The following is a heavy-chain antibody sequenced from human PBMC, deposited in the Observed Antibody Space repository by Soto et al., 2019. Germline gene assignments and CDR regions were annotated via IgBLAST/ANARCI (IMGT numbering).Heavy chain of an antibody. CDR3: ARNYGPGYTFDY. CDR1: GGSISSYY. J-gene: IGHJ4*02. CDR2: IYYGGST. D-gene: IGHD3-10*01. V-gene: IGHV4-59*08. Sequence: SETLSLTCTVSGGSISSYYWSWIRQPPGKGLEWLGYIYYGGSTNYNPSLKSRVTISVDTSKNQFSLKLSSLTAADTAVYYCARNYGPGYTFDYWGQGNLVTVS.